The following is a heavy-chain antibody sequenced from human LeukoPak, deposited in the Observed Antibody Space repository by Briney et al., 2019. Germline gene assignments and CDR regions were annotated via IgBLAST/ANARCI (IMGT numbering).Heavy chain of an antibody. CDR3: ARGRGTNTYYDFWSGYPGEQERRYYYYGMDV. D-gene: IGHD3-3*01. CDR2: INPSGGST. CDR1: GYTFTSYY. Sequence: GASVKVSCKASGYTFTSYYMHWVRQAPGQGLEWMGIINPSGGSTSYAQKFQGRVTMTRDTSTSTVYMELSSLRSEDTAVYYCARGRGTNTYYDFWSGYPGEQERRYYYYGMDVWGQGTTVTVSS. J-gene: IGHJ6*02. V-gene: IGHV1-46*01.